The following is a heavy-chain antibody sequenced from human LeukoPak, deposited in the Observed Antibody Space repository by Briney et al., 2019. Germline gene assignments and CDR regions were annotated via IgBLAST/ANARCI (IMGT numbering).Heavy chain of an antibody. V-gene: IGHV1-2*02. CDR3: ARAPPKYSSSWYDWFDP. Sequence: ASVKVSCKASGYTLTGYYMHWVRQAPGQGLEWMGWINPNSGGTNYAQKFQGRVTMTRDTSISTAYMELSRLRSDDTAVYYCARAPPKYSSSWYDWFDPWGQGTLVTVSS. CDR2: INPNSGGT. D-gene: IGHD6-13*01. CDR1: GYTLTGYY. J-gene: IGHJ5*02.